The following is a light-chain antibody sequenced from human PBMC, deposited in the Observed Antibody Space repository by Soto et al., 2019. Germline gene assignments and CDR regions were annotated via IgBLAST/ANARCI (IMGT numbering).Light chain of an antibody. CDR2: GAS. V-gene: IGKV3-20*01. CDR1: QSLSSSY. J-gene: IGKJ1*01. CDR3: QKYNSAPRT. Sequence: EIGLSQSPVTLSLSRGERATLSCRASQSLSSSYFAWYQHKPGQAPRLLIYGASSRAPGIPDRFSGSGSGTDFTLTISSLQPEDVATYYCQKYNSAPRTFGQGAMVAIK.